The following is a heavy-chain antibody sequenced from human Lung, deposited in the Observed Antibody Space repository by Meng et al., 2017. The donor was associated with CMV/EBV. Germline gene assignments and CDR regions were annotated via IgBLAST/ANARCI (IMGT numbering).Heavy chain of an antibody. CDR1: GFGDYG. CDR2: IRFDGSK. J-gene: IGHJ3*02. D-gene: IGHD3-9*01. CDR3: AKDGGLPGTIFFAFDM. V-gene: IGHV3-30*02. Sequence: GGSLRLXCAASGFGDYGMHWVRQAPGKGLEWVAFIRFDGSKYYLDSVKGRFTISRDSSKNTVYLQMDSLRAEDTAVYHCAKDGGLPGTIFFAFDMWGQGKMVTVSS.